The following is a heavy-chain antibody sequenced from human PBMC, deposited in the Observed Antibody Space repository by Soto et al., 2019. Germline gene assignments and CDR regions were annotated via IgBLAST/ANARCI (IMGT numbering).Heavy chain of an antibody. D-gene: IGHD4-17*01. V-gene: IGHV1-69*01. J-gene: IGHJ4*02. Sequence: VQLMQSGAEVKQPGSSVKVSCEASGGTFSSHSINWVRQAPGQGLEWMGGIVTLFGTANYAQNFQGRVTITAHPSASTVYVDLSSLRPPDPAVYSCAREVRYGDFSAALLDWGQGTLVTVSS. CDR3: AREVRYGDFSAALLD. CDR2: IVTLFGTA. CDR1: GGTFSSHS.